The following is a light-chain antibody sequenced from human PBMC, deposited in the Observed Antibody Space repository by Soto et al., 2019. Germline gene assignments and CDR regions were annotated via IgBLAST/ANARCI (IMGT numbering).Light chain of an antibody. J-gene: IGLJ2*01. CDR3: CSYAGSSRGLV. V-gene: IGLV2-23*01. CDR2: EGN. Sequence: QSVLTQPASVSGSPGQWVTISCTGSSSDVGGYNLVSWYQHHPGTAPKLMIYEGNKRPSGVSNRFSASKSDTTASLTITGLQAEDEADYYCCSYAGSSRGLVFGGGTKVTVL. CDR1: SSDVGGYNL.